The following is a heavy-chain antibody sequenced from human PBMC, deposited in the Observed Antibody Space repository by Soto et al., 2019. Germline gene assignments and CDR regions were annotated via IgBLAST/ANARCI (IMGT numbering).Heavy chain of an antibody. CDR3: ARDYPGVLLWFGELFGMDV. Sequence: QVQLVQSGAEVKKPGASVKVSCKASGYTFIRSGISWVRQAPGQGLEWMGWISVYNGNRNYAEKFQDRVTMTTDTSTNTGYMELRSLRSDDTAVYYCARDYPGVLLWFGELFGMDVWGQGTTVTVSS. CDR1: GYTFIRSG. CDR2: ISVYNGNR. D-gene: IGHD3-10*01. J-gene: IGHJ6*02. V-gene: IGHV1-18*01.